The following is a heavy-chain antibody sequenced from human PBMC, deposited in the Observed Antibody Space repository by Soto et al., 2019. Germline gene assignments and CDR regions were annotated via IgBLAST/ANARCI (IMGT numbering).Heavy chain of an antibody. D-gene: IGHD3-3*01. V-gene: IGHV1-58*01. CDR2: IVVGSGNT. CDR1: GFTFTSSA. CDR3: AAEGGITIFVLVISTAYNDIYTDS. J-gene: IGHJ5*01. Sequence: SVKVSCKASGFTFTSSAVQWVRQARGQSLKWIGWIVVGSGNTNYAQKFQERVTITRDMSTSTAYMELSSLRSEDTAVYYWAAEGGITIFVLVISTAYNDIYTDSLRQGTTVSV.